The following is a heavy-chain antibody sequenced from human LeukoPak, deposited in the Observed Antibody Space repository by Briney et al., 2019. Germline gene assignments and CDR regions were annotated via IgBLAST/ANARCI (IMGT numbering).Heavy chain of an antibody. V-gene: IGHV3-30*04. J-gene: IGHJ4*02. CDR1: GFTFSSYA. Sequence: HSGRSLRLSCAASGFTFSSYAMHWVRQAPGKGLEWVAVISYDGSNKYYADSVKGRFTISRDNSKNTLYLQMNSLRAEDTAVYYCARGYYYGSGSYYTAIDYWGQGTLVTVSS. CDR2: ISYDGSNK. CDR3: ARGYYYGSGSYYTAIDY. D-gene: IGHD3-10*01.